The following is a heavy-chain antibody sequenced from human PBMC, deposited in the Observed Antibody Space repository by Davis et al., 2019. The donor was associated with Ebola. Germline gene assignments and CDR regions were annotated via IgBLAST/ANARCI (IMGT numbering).Heavy chain of an antibody. D-gene: IGHD1-1*01. CDR3: ASRAGTTGGTLSFDY. Sequence: MPSETLSLTCAVYGGSFSVYYWSWIRQPPGKGLEWIGYIYYSGSTNYNPSLKSRVTISVDTSKNQFSLKLSSVTAADTAVYYCASRAGTTGGTLSFDYWGQGTLVTVSS. CDR2: IYYSGST. CDR1: GGSFSVYY. J-gene: IGHJ4*02. V-gene: IGHV4-59*12.